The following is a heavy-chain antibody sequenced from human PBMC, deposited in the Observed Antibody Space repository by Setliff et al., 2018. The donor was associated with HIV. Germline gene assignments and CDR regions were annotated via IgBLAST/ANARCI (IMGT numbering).Heavy chain of an antibody. CDR3: ARGGSITVIVVVPWAFDI. Sequence: SVKVSCKASGGTFSSYAISWVRQAPGQGLEWMGGIIPIFGTANYAQKFQGRVTITADESTSTAYMELSSLRSEDTAVYYCARGGSITVIVVVPWAFDIWGQGTMVTVSS. CDR1: GGTFSSYA. CDR2: IIPIFGTA. V-gene: IGHV1-69*13. J-gene: IGHJ3*02. D-gene: IGHD3-22*01.